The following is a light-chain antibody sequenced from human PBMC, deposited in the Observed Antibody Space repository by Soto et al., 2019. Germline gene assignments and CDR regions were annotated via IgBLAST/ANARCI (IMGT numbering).Light chain of an antibody. CDR1: QSVRSNY. CDR3: QQYGSSLVT. J-gene: IGKJ5*01. CDR2: DAS. Sequence: EIVLTQSPGTLSLSPGERATLSCRASQSVRSNYLAWYQQRPGQAPRLRIYDASSRATGLPDRFSGSGSGTDFTLTISRLEPEDFAVYYCQQYGSSLVTFGQGTRLE. V-gene: IGKV3-20*01.